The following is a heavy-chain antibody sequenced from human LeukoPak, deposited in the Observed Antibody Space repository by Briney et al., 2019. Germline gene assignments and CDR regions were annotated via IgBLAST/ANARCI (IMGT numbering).Heavy chain of an antibody. CDR2: IYHSGST. Sequence: SETLSLTCTVSGYSISSGYYWGWIRQPPGKGLEWIGSIYHSGSTYYNPSLKSRVTISVDTSKNQFSLKLSSVTAADTAVYYCARVSGLGSPRRYYYYYMDVWGKGTTVTVSS. CDR1: GYSISSGYY. CDR3: ARVSGLGSPRRYYYYYMDV. V-gene: IGHV4-38-2*02. D-gene: IGHD1-26*01. J-gene: IGHJ6*03.